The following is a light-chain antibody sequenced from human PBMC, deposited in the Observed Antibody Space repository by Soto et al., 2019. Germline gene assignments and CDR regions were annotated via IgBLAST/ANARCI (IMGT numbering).Light chain of an antibody. CDR1: SGHSNYA. V-gene: IGLV4-69*01. J-gene: IGLJ7*01. CDR3: QTWDTGIRV. CDR2: LHSDGSH. Sequence: QPVLTQSPSASASLGASVKLTCTLSSGHSNYAIAWHQQRPEKGPRYLMNLHSDGSHRKGDGIPDRFSGSSSGAERYLTISSLQSEDEADYYCQTWDTGIRVFGGGTQLTVL.